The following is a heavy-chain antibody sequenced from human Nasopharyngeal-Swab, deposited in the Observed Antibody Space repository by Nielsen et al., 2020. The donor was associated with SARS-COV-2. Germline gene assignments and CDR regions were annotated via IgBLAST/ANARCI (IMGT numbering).Heavy chain of an antibody. D-gene: IGHD5-18*01. V-gene: IGHV3-30-3*01. Sequence: GESLKISCAASGFIFSSYAMHWVRQAPGKGLEWVAVISYDESNKYYADSVKGRLTISRDNSKNTLYLQMNSLRAEDTAVYYCARAGGGYSYADYWGQGTLVTVSS. CDR2: ISYDESNK. J-gene: IGHJ4*02. CDR3: ARAGGGYSYADY. CDR1: GFIFSSYA.